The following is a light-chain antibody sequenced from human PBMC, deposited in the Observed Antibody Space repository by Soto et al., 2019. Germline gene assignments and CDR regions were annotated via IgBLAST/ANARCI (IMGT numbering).Light chain of an antibody. CDR2: GAS. V-gene: IGKV1-39*01. Sequence: DIQMTQSPSSLSASVGDRVSITCRASQSISHNLNWYQQTAGKAPKLLIYGASSLQRGVPSRFSGSRSGTDFTLIISSLQPEDSATYHCQQSYSTPYTFGQGTKLEIK. J-gene: IGKJ2*01. CDR1: QSISHN. CDR3: QQSYSTPYT.